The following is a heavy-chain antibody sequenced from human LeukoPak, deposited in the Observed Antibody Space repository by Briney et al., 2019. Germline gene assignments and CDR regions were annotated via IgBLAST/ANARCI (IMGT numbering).Heavy chain of an antibody. CDR1: GFTFSSYA. CDR2: ISGSGGST. D-gene: IGHD2-15*01. CDR3: AKDGYCSGGSCYPYYFDY. V-gene: IGHV3-23*01. J-gene: IGHJ4*02. Sequence: GGSLRLSCAASGFTFSSYAMSWVRQAPGKGLEWVSAISGSGGSTYYADSVKGRFTISRDNSKNTLYLQMNSLRAEDTVVYYCAKDGYCSGGSCYPYYFDYWGQGTLVTVSS.